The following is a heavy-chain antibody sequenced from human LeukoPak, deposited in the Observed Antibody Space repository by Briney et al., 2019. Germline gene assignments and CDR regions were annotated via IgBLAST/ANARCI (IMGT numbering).Heavy chain of an antibody. CDR1: GFTFGSYA. V-gene: IGHV3-23*01. Sequence: GGSLRLSCAASGFTFGSYAMSWVRQAPGKGLEWVSAISGSGGSTYYADSVKGRFTISRDNSKNTLYLQMNSLRAEDTAVYYCAKLAVGATTGQVIDYWGQGTLVTVSS. CDR3: AKLAVGATTGQVIDY. CDR2: ISGSGGST. D-gene: IGHD1-26*01. J-gene: IGHJ4*02.